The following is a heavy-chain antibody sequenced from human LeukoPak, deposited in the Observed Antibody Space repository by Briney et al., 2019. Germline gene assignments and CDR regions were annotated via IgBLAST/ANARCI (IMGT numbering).Heavy chain of an antibody. J-gene: IGHJ2*01. CDR2: IIKNGYTT. Sequence: GGSLRLSCAASGFTLSAYGMHWVRQTPGKGLEYVSAIIKNGYTTYYADSVKGRFTIFRDNSKNTLYLQMGSLRTEDMAVYYCATWGYNYDSSGYVVWGRGTPVTVSS. CDR1: GFTLSAYG. D-gene: IGHD3-22*01. CDR3: ATWGYNYDSSGYVV. V-gene: IGHV3-64*02.